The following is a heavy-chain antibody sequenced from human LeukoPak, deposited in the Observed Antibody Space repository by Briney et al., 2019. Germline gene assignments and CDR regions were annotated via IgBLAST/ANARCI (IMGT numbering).Heavy chain of an antibody. V-gene: IGHV3-23*01. CDR3: AKMVTGHNYFDP. CDR1: GFTFSNYA. Sequence: ESLRLSCAASGFTFSNYAMNWVRQAPGKGLDWVSAISGSGGSTDYANSVKGRFTISRDNSKNVLYLQMNSLRAEDTAIYYCAKMVTGHNYFDPWGQGTLVTVSS. D-gene: IGHD1-20*01. CDR2: ISGSGGST. J-gene: IGHJ5*02.